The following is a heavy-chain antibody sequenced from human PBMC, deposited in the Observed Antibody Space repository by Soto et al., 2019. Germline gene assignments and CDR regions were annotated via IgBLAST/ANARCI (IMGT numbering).Heavy chain of an antibody. CDR1: GFTFDDYG. CDR3: ARGGYCSGGSCYSDGWFDP. CDR2: INWNGGST. V-gene: IGHV3-20*01. Sequence: GGSLRLSCAASGFTFDDYGMSWVRQAPGKGLEWVSGINWNGGSTGYADSVKGRFTISIDNAKNSLYLQMNSLRAEDTALYHCARGGYCSGGSCYSDGWFDPWGQGTLVTVSS. D-gene: IGHD2-15*01. J-gene: IGHJ5*02.